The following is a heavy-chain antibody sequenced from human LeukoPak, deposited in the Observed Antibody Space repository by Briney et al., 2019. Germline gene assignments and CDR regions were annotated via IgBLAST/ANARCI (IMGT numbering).Heavy chain of an antibody. D-gene: IGHD3-22*01. Sequence: SETLSLTCAVYGGSFSGYYWSWIRQPPGKGLEWIGEINHSGSTNYNPSLKSRVTISVDTSKNQFSLKLSSVTAADTAVYYCARGLGYYYDSSGADRPDYWGQGTLVTVSS. CDR2: INHSGST. CDR3: ARGLGYYYDSSGADRPDY. V-gene: IGHV4-34*01. J-gene: IGHJ4*02. CDR1: GGSFSGYY.